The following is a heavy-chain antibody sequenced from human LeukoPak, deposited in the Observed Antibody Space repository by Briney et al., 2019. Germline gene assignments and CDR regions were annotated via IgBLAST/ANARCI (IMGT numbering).Heavy chain of an antibody. J-gene: IGHJ4*02. CDR2: IYSGGNT. V-gene: IGHV3-53*01. D-gene: IGHD3-22*01. CDR3: ARDLKHYYDSSGSG. Sequence: GGSLRLSCAASGINLSGYSMHWVRQAPGKGLEWVSVIYSGGNTYYADSVKGRFTISRDNSKNTLYLQMNSLRAEDTAMYYCARDLKHYYDSSGSGWGQGTLVTVSS. CDR1: GINLSGYS.